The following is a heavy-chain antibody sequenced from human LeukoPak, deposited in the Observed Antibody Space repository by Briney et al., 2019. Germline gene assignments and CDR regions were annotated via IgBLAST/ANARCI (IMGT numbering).Heavy chain of an antibody. CDR3: ARRLAAAGSFDY. CDR2: INHSGST. V-gene: IGHV4-34*01. D-gene: IGHD6-13*01. J-gene: IGHJ4*02. Sequence: SETLSLTCAVYGGSFSGYYWSWIRQPPGKGLEWIGEINHSGSTYYNPSLKSRVTISVDTSKNQFSLKLSSVTAADTAVYYCARRLAAAGSFDYWGQGTLVTVSS. CDR1: GGSFSGYY.